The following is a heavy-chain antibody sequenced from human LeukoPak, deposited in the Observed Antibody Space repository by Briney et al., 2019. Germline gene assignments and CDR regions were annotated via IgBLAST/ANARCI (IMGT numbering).Heavy chain of an antibody. D-gene: IGHD3-10*01. V-gene: IGHV3-23*01. CDR3: AKDSGSGSNFDY. CDR2: ISGSGGTT. CDR1: GFTFSNYD. J-gene: IGHJ4*02. Sequence: GGSLRLSCAASGFTFSNYDMSWVRQAPGKGLEWVSVISGSGGTTYCADSVKGRFTISRDNSKNTLYLQMNSLRAEDTAVYYCAKDSGSGSNFDYWGQGTLVTVSS.